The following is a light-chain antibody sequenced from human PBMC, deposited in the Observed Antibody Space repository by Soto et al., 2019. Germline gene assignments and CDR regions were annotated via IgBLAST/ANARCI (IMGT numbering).Light chain of an antibody. J-gene: IGLJ1*01. Sequence: QSVLTQPPSASGTPGQRVSISCSGSSSNIGRDPVNWYQQLPGTAPKLLIYDNNQRPSGVPDRFSGSKSGTSASLAISGLQSEDEADYYCYSYRGYYTRAFGTGTKVTVL. CDR1: SSNIGRDP. CDR3: YSYRGYYTRA. CDR2: DNN. V-gene: IGLV1-44*01.